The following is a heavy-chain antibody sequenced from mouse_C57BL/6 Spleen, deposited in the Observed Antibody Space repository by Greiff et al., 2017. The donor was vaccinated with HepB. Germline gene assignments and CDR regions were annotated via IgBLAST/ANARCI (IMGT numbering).Heavy chain of an antibody. Sequence: EVKLVESGGGLVKPGGSLKLSCAASGFTFSSYTMSWVRQTPEKRLEWVATISGGGGNTYYPDSVKGRFTISRDNAKTTLYLQMSSLRSEDTALYYCARQTGTRAMDYWGQGTSVTVSS. CDR1: GFTFSSYT. CDR2: ISGGGGNT. CDR3: ARQTGTRAMDY. D-gene: IGHD4-1*01. V-gene: IGHV5-9*01. J-gene: IGHJ4*01.